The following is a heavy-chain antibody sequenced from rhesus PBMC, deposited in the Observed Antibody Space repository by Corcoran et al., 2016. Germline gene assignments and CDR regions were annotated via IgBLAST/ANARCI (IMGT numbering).Heavy chain of an antibody. J-gene: IGHJ6*01. Sequence: EVQLVESGGGLVQPGGSLRLSCAGSGFTFSSYGMYWVRQAPGKGLEWISAINRGGGNPNNAASCKGRFAITRENSQNTLSLQMNSLRAEDTAVYYCAKDLLREYSTYGLDSWGQGVVVTVSS. CDR3: AKDLLREYSTYGLDS. CDR1: GFTFSSYG. CDR2: INRGGGNP. D-gene: IGHD4-23*01. V-gene: IGHV3S25*01.